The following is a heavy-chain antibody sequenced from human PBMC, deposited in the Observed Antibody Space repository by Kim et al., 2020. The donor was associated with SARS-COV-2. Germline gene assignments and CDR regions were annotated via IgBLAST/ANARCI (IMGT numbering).Heavy chain of an antibody. CDR1: GFTFSDYY. CDR3: ASLDDYYYGMDV. CDR2: ISSSSSYT. D-gene: IGHD3-3*01. J-gene: IGHJ6*02. V-gene: IGHV3-11*06. Sequence: GSLRLSCAASGFTFSDYYMSWIRQAPGKGLEWVSYISSSSSYTNYADSVKGRFTISRDNAKNSLYLQMNSLRAEDTAVYYCASLDDYYYGMDVWGQGTTVTVSS.